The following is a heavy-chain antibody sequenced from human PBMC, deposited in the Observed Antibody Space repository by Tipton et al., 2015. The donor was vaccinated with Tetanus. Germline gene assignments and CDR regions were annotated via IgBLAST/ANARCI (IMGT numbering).Heavy chain of an antibody. CDR1: GFTFSNYA. J-gene: IGHJ4*02. V-gene: IGHV3-21*01. Sequence: GSLRLPCEVSGFTFSNYAMNWVRQAPGKGLEWVASISSTTSYIYYADSVKGRFTISRDNAKSSLFLQMTSLRAEDTAVYYCASGSSLDYWGQGTLVTVSS. CDR3: ASGSSLDY. D-gene: IGHD6-6*01. CDR2: ISSTTSYI.